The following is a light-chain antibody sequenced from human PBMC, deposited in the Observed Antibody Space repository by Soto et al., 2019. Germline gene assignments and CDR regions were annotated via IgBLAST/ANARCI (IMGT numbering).Light chain of an antibody. CDR2: NIG. Sequence: VLTQPPSAAGTPGQRVSISCSGTNSNIGRNPVMWYQQMPGTAPRLIIYNIGQRPSGVPDRFSGSQSGTSASLAISGLQSEDESDYFCSTWDESLNDVVCGGGT. CDR1: NSNIGRNP. CDR3: STWDESLNDVV. V-gene: IGLV1-44*01. J-gene: IGLJ2*01.